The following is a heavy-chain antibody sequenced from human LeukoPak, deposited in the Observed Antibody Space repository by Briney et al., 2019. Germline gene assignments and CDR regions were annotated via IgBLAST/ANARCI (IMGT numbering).Heavy chain of an antibody. CDR3: ARYGAPDYYYMDV. CDR1: GGTFSGYT. D-gene: IGHD2-2*01. Sequence: SVKVSCKASGGTFSGYTISWMRQAPGQGLEWMGRIIPILGIANYAQKFQGRVTITADKSTSTAYMELSSLRSEDTAVYYCARYGAPDYYYMDVWGKGTTVTVSS. J-gene: IGHJ6*03. CDR2: IIPILGIA. V-gene: IGHV1-69*02.